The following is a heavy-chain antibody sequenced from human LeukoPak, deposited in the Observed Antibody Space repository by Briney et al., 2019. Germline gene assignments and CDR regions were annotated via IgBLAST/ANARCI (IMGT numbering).Heavy chain of an antibody. V-gene: IGHV4-30-4*01. D-gene: IGHD4-17*01. J-gene: IGHJ4*02. CDR2: IYYSGST. CDR1: GGSISSGDYY. Sequence: SQTLSLTCTVSGGSISSGDYYWSWIRQPPGKGLEWIGYIYYSGSTYYNPSLKSRVTISVDTSKNQFSLKLSSVTAADTAVYYCARGNGDYSNFDYWGQGTLVTVSS. CDR3: ARGNGDYSNFDY.